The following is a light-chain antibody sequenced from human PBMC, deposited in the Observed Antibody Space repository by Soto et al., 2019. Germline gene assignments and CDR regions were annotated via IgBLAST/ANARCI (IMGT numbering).Light chain of an antibody. CDR2: DAS. J-gene: IGKJ5*01. Sequence: ELVLTQSPATLSLSPGERATLSCRASQSISNYLGWYQQKPGQAPRLLIYDASNRATGVPARFSGSGSGTDVTLTISSLEPEDFAVYYCQQRSNWPPITFGQGTRLEIK. CDR3: QQRSNWPPIT. CDR1: QSISNY. V-gene: IGKV3-11*01.